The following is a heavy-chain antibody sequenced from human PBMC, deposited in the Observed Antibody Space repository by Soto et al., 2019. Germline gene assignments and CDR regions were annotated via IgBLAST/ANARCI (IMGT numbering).Heavy chain of an antibody. CDR1: RFTFSTYS. CDR3: ARDNGMAGSFDR. J-gene: IGHJ5*02. D-gene: IGHD2-8*01. CDR2: ISSRSEI. Sequence: EGPLRLSRVGSRFTFSTYSINWVRQAPGKGLEWVSSISSRSEIYYADSVKGRFTISRDNAKNSLYLQMNRLRDEDAAVYYCARDNGMAGSFDRWGQRNRVPVPS. V-gene: IGHV3-21*01.